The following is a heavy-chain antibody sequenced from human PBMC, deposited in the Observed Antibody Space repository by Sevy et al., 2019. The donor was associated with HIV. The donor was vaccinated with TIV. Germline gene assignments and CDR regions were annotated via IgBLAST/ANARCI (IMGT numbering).Heavy chain of an antibody. CDR2: ISYDGSNK. Sequence: GGSLRLSCAASGFTFSSYAMHWVRQAPGKGLEWVAVISYDGSNKYYADSVKGRFTISRDNSKNMLYLQMNSLRAEDTAVYYCARDLVRGADHMAILDYWGQGTLVTVSS. J-gene: IGHJ4*02. CDR3: ARDLVRGADHMAILDY. V-gene: IGHV3-30-3*01. D-gene: IGHD3-10*01. CDR1: GFTFSSYA.